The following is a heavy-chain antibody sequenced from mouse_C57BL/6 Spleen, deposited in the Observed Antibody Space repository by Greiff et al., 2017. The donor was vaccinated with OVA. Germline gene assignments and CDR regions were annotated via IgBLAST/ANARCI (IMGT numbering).Heavy chain of an antibody. CDR3: ARSGKDYGSSSYWYFDV. V-gene: IGHV1-64*01. D-gene: IGHD1-1*01. CDR1: GYTFTSYW. J-gene: IGHJ1*03. CDR2: IHPNSGST. Sequence: VQLQQPGAELVKPGASVKLSCKASGYTFTSYWMHWVKQRPGQGLEWIGMIHPNSGSTNYNEKFKSKATLTVDKSSSTAYMQLSSLTSEDSAVYYCARSGKDYGSSSYWYFDVWGTGTTVTVSS.